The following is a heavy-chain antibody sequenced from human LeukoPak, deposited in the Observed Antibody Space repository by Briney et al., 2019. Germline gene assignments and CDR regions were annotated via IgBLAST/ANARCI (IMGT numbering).Heavy chain of an antibody. D-gene: IGHD7-27*01. J-gene: IGHJ4*02. CDR1: GFTFSSYA. Sequence: GGSLRLSCAASGFTFSSYAMSWVRQAPGKGLEWVSAISGSGGSTYYADSVKGRFTISRDNSKNTLYLQMNSLRAEDAAVYYCAKDSNWGYDYYFDYWGQGTLVTASS. CDR2: ISGSGGST. V-gene: IGHV3-23*01. CDR3: AKDSNWGYDYYFDY.